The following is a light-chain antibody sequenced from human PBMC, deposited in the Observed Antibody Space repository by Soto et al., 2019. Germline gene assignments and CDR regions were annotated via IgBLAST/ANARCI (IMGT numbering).Light chain of an antibody. CDR1: QGISNF. CDR3: QQYRSYWT. CDR2: AAS. Sequence: DIQMTQSPSSLSASVGDRVTITCRASQGISNFLAWYQQKPGKVPKLLISAASTLQSGVPSRFSGSGSGTDFTLTITSLQPEDVATYYCQQYRSYWTFGQGTKVEIK. V-gene: IGKV1-27*01. J-gene: IGKJ1*01.